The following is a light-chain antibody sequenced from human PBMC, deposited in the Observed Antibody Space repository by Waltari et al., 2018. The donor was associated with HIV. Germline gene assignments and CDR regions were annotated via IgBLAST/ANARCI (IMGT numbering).Light chain of an antibody. Sequence: QAGLTQPPAVSQALGQTATLSCTGGDDDVGNEGAAWLQQYQGLPPKLLSYRNNKRASGISNKFSAAREGNTVFLTIAGLQPEDEADYYCSAWDGRLSAWVFGGGTKLTVL. CDR3: SAWDGRLSAWV. CDR2: RNN. J-gene: IGLJ3*02. V-gene: IGLV10-54*04. CDR1: DDDVGNEG.